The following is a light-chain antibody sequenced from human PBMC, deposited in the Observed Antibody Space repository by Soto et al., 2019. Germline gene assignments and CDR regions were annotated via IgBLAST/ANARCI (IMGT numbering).Light chain of an antibody. V-gene: IGKV1-39*01. CDR3: QQSFTWAT. J-gene: IGKJ4*01. CDR2: GAH. CDR1: QTISTY. Sequence: DIQMPKSPSSLSASRGDRVTITCRASQTISTYLEWYQQKPEKTPILLIYGAHNLQSGVTSRFSGSGSGTDCTLTISSLQPEDSATYYCQQSFTWATFGGGNKVEI.